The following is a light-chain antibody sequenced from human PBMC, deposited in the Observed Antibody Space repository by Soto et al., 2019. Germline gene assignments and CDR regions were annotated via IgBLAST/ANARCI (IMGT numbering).Light chain of an antibody. CDR3: ATWDGSLPGEV. Sequence: QSALTQPASVSGSPGQSITISCTGTSSDVGGYNYVSWYQHHPGKAPKLMIYEVSNRPSGVSYRFSGSKSGNTASLTISGLQAEDEADYYCATWDGSLPGEVFGGGTQLTVL. J-gene: IGLJ2*01. V-gene: IGLV2-14*01. CDR2: EVS. CDR1: SSDVGGYNY.